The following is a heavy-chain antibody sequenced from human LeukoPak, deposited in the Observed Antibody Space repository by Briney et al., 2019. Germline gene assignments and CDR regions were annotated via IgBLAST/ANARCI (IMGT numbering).Heavy chain of an antibody. CDR3: ARVQWCSGGSCYPAFDY. CDR2: MRTKAESYIT. CDR1: GFTFSDHY. Sequence: PGGSLRLSCAASGFTFSDHYMDWVRQAPGKGLEWVGRMRTKAESYITEYAASVKGRFSISRDDSKNSLYLQMNSLKTEDTAVYYCARVQWCSGGSCYPAFDYWGQGTLVTV. J-gene: IGHJ4*02. D-gene: IGHD2-15*01. V-gene: IGHV3-72*01.